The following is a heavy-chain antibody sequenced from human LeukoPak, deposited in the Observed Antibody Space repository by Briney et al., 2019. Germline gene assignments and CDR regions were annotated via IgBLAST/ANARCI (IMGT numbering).Heavy chain of an antibody. CDR1: SGSFSGYY. V-gene: IGHV4-34*01. CDR2: INHSGST. D-gene: IGHD2-2*01. J-gene: IGHJ5*02. CDR3: ARGSTVGTRLKGWFDP. Sequence: SETLSLTCAVYSGSFSGYYWSWIRQPPGKGLEWIGEINHSGSTNYNPSLKSRVTISVDTSKNQFSLKLSSVTAADTAVYYCARGSTVGTRLKGWFDPWGQGTLVTVSS.